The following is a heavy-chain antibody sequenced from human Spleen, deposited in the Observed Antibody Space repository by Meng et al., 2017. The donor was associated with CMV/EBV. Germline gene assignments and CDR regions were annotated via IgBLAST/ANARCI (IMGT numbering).Heavy chain of an antibody. J-gene: IGHJ5*02. Sequence: SETLSLTCTVSGGSISSYYWSWIRQPPGKGLEWVGYISNSGSTNYNPSLKSRVTISVDTSKSQFSLKVTSVTAADTAVYYRARVKGYCTTTTCFNPWFDPWGQGTLVTVSS. CDR3: ARVKGYCTTTTCFNPWFDP. CDR1: GGSISSYY. V-gene: IGHV4-59*01. CDR2: ISNSGST. D-gene: IGHD2-2*01.